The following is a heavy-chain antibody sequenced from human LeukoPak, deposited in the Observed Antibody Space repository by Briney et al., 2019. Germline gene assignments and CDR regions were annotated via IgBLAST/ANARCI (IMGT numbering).Heavy chain of an antibody. Sequence: TGGSLRLSCAASGFTFSSYAMSWVRQAPGKGLEWVSAISGSGGSTYYADSVKGRFTISRDNSKNTLYLQMNSLRAEDTAVYYCAKALGFLGWYADYWGQGTLVTVSS. J-gene: IGHJ4*02. CDR2: ISGSGGST. V-gene: IGHV3-23*01. CDR3: AKALGFLGWYADY. CDR1: GFTFSSYA. D-gene: IGHD3-3*01.